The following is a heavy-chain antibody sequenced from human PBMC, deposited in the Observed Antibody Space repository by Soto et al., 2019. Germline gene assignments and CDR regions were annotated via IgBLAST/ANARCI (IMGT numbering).Heavy chain of an antibody. CDR1: GGTFSSYA. Sequence: GASVKVSCKASGGTFSSYAISWVRQAPGQGLEWMGGIIPIFGTANYAQKFQGRVTITADESTSTAYMELSSLRSEDTAVYYCARYSNYVSGYYYGVDVWGQGTTVTVSS. CDR3: ARYSNYVSGYYYGVDV. J-gene: IGHJ6*02. CDR2: IIPIFGTA. D-gene: IGHD4-4*01. V-gene: IGHV1-69*13.